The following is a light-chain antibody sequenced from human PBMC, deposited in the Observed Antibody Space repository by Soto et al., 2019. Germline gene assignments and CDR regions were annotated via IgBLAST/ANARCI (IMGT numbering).Light chain of an antibody. Sequence: QSALTQPPSASGSPGQSVTISCTGTSSDVGGYNYVSWYQQHPGKAPKLMIYEVSKRPSGVTDRFSGSKSGNTASLTVSGLQAEDEADYYCSSYAGSLFGTGTKVTVL. CDR3: SSYAGSL. CDR2: EVS. J-gene: IGLJ1*01. CDR1: SSDVGGYNY. V-gene: IGLV2-8*01.